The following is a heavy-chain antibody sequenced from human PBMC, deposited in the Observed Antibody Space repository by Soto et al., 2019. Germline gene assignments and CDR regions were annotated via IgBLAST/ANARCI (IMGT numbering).Heavy chain of an antibody. CDR3: ARSQGSSTSLEIYYYYYYGMDV. D-gene: IGHD2-2*01. V-gene: IGHV1-69*01. CDR2: IIPIPGTA. J-gene: IGHJ6*02. Sequence: QVQLVQSGAEVKKPGSSVKVSCKASGGTFSSYAISGVRQAPGQGLEWMGGIIPIPGTANYAQKFQGRVTITPDESTSTAYMELSSLRSEDTAVYYCARSQGSSTSLEIYYYYYYGMDVWGQGTTVTVSS. CDR1: GGTFSSYA.